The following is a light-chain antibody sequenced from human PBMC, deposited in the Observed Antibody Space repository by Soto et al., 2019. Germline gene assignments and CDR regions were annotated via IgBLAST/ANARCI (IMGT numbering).Light chain of an antibody. CDR2: DDN. CDR1: SSNIGSNT. CDR3: ASWDDSLNGVL. J-gene: IGLJ2*01. V-gene: IGLV1-44*01. Sequence: QSGLTQPPSTSGTPGQWVTISCSGSSSNIGSNTVNWYQQLPGTAPKILIYDDNQRPSGVPERFSGSKSGTSASLAISGLQSEDEADYYCASWDDSLNGVLFGGGTKLTVL.